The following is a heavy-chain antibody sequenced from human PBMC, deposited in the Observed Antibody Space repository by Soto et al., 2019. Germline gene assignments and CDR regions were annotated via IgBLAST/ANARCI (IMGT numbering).Heavy chain of an antibody. CDR3: ARAGPAPDCYYGRDV. CDR1: GYSFTTYG. J-gene: IGHJ6*02. V-gene: IGHV1-18*01. Sequence: QVQLVQSGGEVKKPGASVKVSCKTSGYSFTTYGISWVRQAPGQGLEWMGWISAYNGNTNYAQKLQDRVTMTTDTATRTAYMSLRSLRSDDTAVYYGARAGPAPDCYYGRDVWGQGSTVTVSS. CDR2: ISAYNGNT.